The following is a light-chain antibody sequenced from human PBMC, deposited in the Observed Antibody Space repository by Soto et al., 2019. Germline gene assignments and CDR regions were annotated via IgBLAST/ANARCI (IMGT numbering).Light chain of an antibody. J-gene: IGKJ5*01. Sequence: DIQMTQSPSSLSASVGDRVTITCRASQRIPSYLNWYQQKPGKAPKLLIYAASSLQSGVPSRFSGSGSGTDFTLTISSLQPEDFATYYCQQSYSTPTSLNFGQGTRLEIK. V-gene: IGKV1-39*01. CDR2: AAS. CDR3: QQSYSTPTSLN. CDR1: QRIPSY.